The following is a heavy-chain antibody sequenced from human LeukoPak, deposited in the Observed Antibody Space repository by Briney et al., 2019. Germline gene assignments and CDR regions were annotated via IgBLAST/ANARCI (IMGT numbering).Heavy chain of an antibody. Sequence: GGSLRLSCAASGFTVSGNYMCWVRQAPGKGLEWVSLLYGNSDTAYADSVKGRFTISRDNSKNTLYLQMNSLRAEDTAVYYCAGGGAGAGPDQYFFHYWGQGTLVTVSS. J-gene: IGHJ4*02. CDR3: AGGGAGAGPDQYFFHY. V-gene: IGHV3-53*01. CDR2: LYGNSDT. D-gene: IGHD6-19*01. CDR1: GFTVSGNY.